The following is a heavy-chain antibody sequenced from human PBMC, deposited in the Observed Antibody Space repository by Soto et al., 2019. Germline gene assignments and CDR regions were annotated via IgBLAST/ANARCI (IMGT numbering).Heavy chain of an antibody. J-gene: IGHJ4*02. D-gene: IGHD3-3*01. CDR2: ISGSGGST. V-gene: IGHV3-23*01. CDR1: GFTFSSYA. Sequence: GGSLRLSCAASGFTFSSYAMSWVRQAPGKGLEWVSAISGSGGSTYYADSVKGRFTISRDNSKNTLYLQMNSLRAEDTAVYYCAKREYYDFWSGYFHFDYWGQGTLVTVSS. CDR3: AKREYYDFWSGYFHFDY.